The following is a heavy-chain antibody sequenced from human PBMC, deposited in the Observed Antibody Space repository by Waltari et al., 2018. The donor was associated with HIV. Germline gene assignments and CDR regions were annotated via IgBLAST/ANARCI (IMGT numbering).Heavy chain of an antibody. D-gene: IGHD3-10*01. CDR2: IIPVFGTP. CDR1: GDTFPNFG. J-gene: IGHJ4*02. CDR3: ARFKFVGRRVDHFFDY. Sequence: QVQLVQSGSEVKKPGSSVRVSCKTSGDTFPNFGIFWVRQAPGQWLEWRGGIIPVFGTPTFGRKFQGRLSIIADESASTAYMELSSLKSDDTAIYFCARFKFVGRRVDHFFDYWGQGSLVTVSS. V-gene: IGHV1-69*12.